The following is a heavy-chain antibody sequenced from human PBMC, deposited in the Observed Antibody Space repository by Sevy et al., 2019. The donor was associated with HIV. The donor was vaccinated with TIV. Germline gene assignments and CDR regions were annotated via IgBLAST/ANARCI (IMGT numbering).Heavy chain of an antibody. D-gene: IGHD3-22*01. Sequence: GGSLRLSCAASGFTFSSYAMSWVRQAPGKGLEWVSAISGSGGSTYYADSVKGRFTISRDNAKNTLYLQMNSLRAEDMAVYYCAKSTAGYDSSCQALEYYYYYYGMDVWGQGTTVTVSS. CDR3: AKSTAGYDSSCQALEYYYYYYGMDV. CDR2: ISGSGGST. V-gene: IGHV3-23*01. J-gene: IGHJ6*02. CDR1: GFTFSSYA.